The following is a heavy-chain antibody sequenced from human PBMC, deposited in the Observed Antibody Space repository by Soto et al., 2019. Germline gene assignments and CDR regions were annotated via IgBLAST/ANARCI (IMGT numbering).Heavy chain of an antibody. CDR2: IYHSGST. V-gene: IGHV4-4*02. D-gene: IGHD2-21*01. Sequence: SETLSLTCAVSGGSISSSNWWSWVRQPPGKGLEWIGEIYHSGSTNYNPPLKSRVTISVDKSKNQFSLKLSSVTAADTAVYYCARVHLAGDKYFDYWGQGTLVTVSS. CDR1: GGSISSSNW. J-gene: IGHJ4*02. CDR3: ARVHLAGDKYFDY.